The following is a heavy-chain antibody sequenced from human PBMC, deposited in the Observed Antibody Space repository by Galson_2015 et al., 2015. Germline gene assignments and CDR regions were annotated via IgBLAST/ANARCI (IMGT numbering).Heavy chain of an antibody. CDR2: MNPSSGNT. V-gene: IGHV1-8*01. Sequence: SVKVSCKASGYTFTSYDINWVRQATGQGLEWMGWMNPSSGNTGYAQKFQGRVTMTRNTSISTAYMELSSLRSEDTAVYYCASIYDSSGYYGSPDAFDIWGQGTMVTVSS. D-gene: IGHD3-22*01. CDR3: ASIYDSSGYYGSPDAFDI. CDR1: GYTFTSYD. J-gene: IGHJ3*02.